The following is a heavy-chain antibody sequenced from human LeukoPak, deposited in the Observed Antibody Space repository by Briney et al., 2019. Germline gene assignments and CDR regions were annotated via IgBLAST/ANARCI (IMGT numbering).Heavy chain of an antibody. CDR3: ARDSSGWYGHPKNEDY. V-gene: IGHV3-21*01. CDR2: ISSSSSYI. CDR1: GFTFSSYS. J-gene: IGHJ4*02. D-gene: IGHD6-19*01. Sequence: GGSLRLSCAASGFTFSSYSMNWVRQAPGKGLEWVSSISSSSSYIYYADSVKGRFTISRDNAKNSLYLQMNSLRAEDTAVYYCARDSSGWYGHPKNEDYWGQGTLVTVSS.